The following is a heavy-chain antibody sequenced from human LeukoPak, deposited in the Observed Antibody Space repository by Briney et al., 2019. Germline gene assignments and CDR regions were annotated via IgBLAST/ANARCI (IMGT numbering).Heavy chain of an antibody. CDR3: AREYTYGYIRYFDL. CDR1: GDSFTNCY. Sequence: ASVNVSFKASGDSFTNCYIHWVRQAPGQGLEWMAIINPSSGSRSYAQKFQGRATMTRDTSTSTAYMELSSLRSDDTAVYYCAREYTYGYIRYFDLWGRGTLVSVSS. D-gene: IGHD5-18*01. CDR2: INPSSGSR. V-gene: IGHV1-46*01. J-gene: IGHJ2*01.